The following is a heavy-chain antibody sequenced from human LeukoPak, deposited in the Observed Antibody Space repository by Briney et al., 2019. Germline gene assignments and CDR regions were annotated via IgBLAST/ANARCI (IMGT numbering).Heavy chain of an antibody. J-gene: IGHJ4*02. V-gene: IGHV3-30*02. CDR1: DFTFSKHG. CDR2: ISSDGSLQ. Sequence: PGGSLRLSCVAPDFTFSKHGMHWVRQAPGKGLEWVASISSDGSLQFYTAHVKGRFTLSRDNSKNTLHLQMDSLTTEDTAMYYCAKTDGYTYGKLHYWGQGTLVTVSS. CDR3: AKTDGYTYGKLHY. D-gene: IGHD5-18*01.